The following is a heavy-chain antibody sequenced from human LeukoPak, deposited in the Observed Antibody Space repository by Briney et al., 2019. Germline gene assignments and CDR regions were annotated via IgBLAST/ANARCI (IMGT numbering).Heavy chain of an antibody. Sequence: SETLSRTCTVSGGSISSSSYYWGWIRQPPGKRQEWIVSIYYSGSTYYNPSLKSRVTISVDTSKNQFSLKLSSVTAADTAVYYCARHLIYINYPAGVWYWGQGTLVTVSS. CDR3: ARHLIYINYPAGVWY. J-gene: IGHJ4*02. D-gene: IGHD4-11*01. CDR2: IYYSGST. CDR1: GGSISSSSYY. V-gene: IGHV4-39*01.